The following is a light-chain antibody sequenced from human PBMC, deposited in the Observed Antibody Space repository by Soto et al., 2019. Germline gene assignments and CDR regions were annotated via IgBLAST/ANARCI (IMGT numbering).Light chain of an antibody. V-gene: IGKV1-9*01. CDR2: VAS. CDR1: QGISSH. CDR3: QQLNSYPLT. Sequence: DIQLTQSPSFLSASVGDRVTITCRASQGISSHLAWYQQQPGKAPKLLIYVASTLQSGVPSRFSGSGSGTEFALTICGLQPEDCASYYCQQLNSYPLTFGQGTRLEIK. J-gene: IGKJ5*01.